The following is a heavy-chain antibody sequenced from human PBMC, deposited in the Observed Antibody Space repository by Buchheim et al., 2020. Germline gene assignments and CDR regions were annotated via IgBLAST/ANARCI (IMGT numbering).Heavy chain of an antibody. Sequence: QVQLQQWGAGLLKPSETLSLTCAAYPGSFSGYYWTWIRQPPGKGLEWIGEITHRGSTNYNASLKSRVPISLDTSTKQFSLKVTSVTAADTAVYYCARGPAPLSDFWSGFGGAFDVWGQGT. CDR1: PGSFSGYY. CDR3: ARGPAPLSDFWSGFGGAFDV. J-gene: IGHJ3*01. D-gene: IGHD3-3*01. CDR2: ITHRGST. V-gene: IGHV4-34*01.